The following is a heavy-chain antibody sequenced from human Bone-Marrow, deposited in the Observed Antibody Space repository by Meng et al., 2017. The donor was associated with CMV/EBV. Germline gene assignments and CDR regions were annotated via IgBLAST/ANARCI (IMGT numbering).Heavy chain of an antibody. V-gene: IGHV3-53*01. CDR3: AVGHDSRKVAY. CDR2: ICDGGNT. Sequence: GESLKISCVISGFTVNIAHMNWVRQAPGKGLEWVSVICDGGNTHYADFAKGRFIISRDSSTNNLYLQMNSLRADDTALYYCAVGHDSRKVAYWGRGTLVPVSS. CDR1: GFTVNIAH. D-gene: IGHD3-16*01. J-gene: IGHJ4*02.